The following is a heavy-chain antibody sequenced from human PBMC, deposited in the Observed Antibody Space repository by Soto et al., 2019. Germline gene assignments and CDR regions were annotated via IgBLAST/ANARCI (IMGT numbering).Heavy chain of an antibody. Sequence: QVQLQESGPGLVKPSETLSLTCTVSGDSISSYYWSWIRQPPGKRLEWIGYIYYSGSTNYNPSLKSRVTISVDTSKNQFSLKLSSVTAADTAVYYCAIITAVAGYWGQGTLVTVSS. CDR3: AIITAVAGY. V-gene: IGHV4-59*01. CDR2: IYYSGST. CDR1: GDSISSYY. D-gene: IGHD2-15*01. J-gene: IGHJ4*02.